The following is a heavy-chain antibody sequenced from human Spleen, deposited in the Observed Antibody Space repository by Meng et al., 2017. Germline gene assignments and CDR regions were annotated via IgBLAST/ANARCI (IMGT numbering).Heavy chain of an antibody. CDR3: ATRGNPYLDR. CDR2: INVYNGIT. J-gene: IGHJ4*02. CDR1: DYTITSDR. V-gene: IGHV1-18*04. Sequence: VKLGDEWKKPGASVQVSCKVSDYTITSDRLRWVRQAPGQGLQWMGWINVYNGITNYGRNFKGRVTLTTDTSTSTGYMELRSLTSDDTAVYYCATRGNPYLDRWGQGTLVTVSS.